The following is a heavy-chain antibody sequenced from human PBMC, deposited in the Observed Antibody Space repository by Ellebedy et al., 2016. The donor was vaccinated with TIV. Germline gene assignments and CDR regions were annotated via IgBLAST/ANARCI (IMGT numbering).Heavy chain of an antibody. CDR3: VKDVGGSGTYYTFDI. J-gene: IGHJ3*02. D-gene: IGHD3-10*01. Sequence: PGGSLRLSCVGSGFRFQDYAMHWVRQGPGKGLEWVSGITWNSGSRDYADSVKGRFTISRDNAKNSMYLQMNSLRAEDMALYYCVKDVGGSGTYYTFDIWGQGTMFTVSS. V-gene: IGHV3-9*03. CDR2: ITWNSGSR. CDR1: GFRFQDYA.